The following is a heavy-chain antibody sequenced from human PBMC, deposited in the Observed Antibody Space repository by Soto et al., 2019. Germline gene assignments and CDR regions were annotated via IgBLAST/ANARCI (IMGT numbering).Heavy chain of an antibody. CDR1: GFIFSRDT. J-gene: IGHJ4*02. V-gene: IGHV3-23*01. D-gene: IGHD2-21*01. Sequence: PXESLSLSCAASGFIFSRDTKMWVRHRQGKGQEWVAGMTGSGGDIRYADPVKGRFTISKDNSKNTLYLQMNSLRAEDTAIYYWAKAAVYADGLWLAGIWGQGTLVTVSS. CDR3: AKAAVYADGLWLAGI. CDR2: MTGSGGDI.